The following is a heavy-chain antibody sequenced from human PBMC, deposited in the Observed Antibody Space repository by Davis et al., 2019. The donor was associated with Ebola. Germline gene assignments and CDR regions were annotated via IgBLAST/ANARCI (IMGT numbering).Heavy chain of an antibody. V-gene: IGHV1-2*02. CDR3: ARDLRYCSSTSCYTLWYFDL. D-gene: IGHD2-2*02. CDR1: GYTFTGYY. J-gene: IGHJ2*01. Sequence: ASVKVSCKASGYTFTGYYMHWVRQAPGQGLEWMGWINPNSGGTNYAQKFQGRVTMTRDTSISTAYMELSRLRSDDTAVYYCARDLRYCSSTSCYTLWYFDLWGRGTLVTVSS. CDR2: INPNSGGT.